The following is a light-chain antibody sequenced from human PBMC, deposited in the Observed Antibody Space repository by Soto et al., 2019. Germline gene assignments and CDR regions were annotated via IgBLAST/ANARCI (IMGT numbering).Light chain of an antibody. CDR3: QHCDSYWT. Sequence: DIQMTQSPSTLSASVGDRVTITCRASQSISTSLAWYQQKPGKAPKVLIYKASSLESGVPSRFSGSVSGTEFTLTISSLQSDDFATYYCQHCDSYWTFGHGTKVDIK. V-gene: IGKV1-5*03. J-gene: IGKJ1*01. CDR1: QSISTS. CDR2: KAS.